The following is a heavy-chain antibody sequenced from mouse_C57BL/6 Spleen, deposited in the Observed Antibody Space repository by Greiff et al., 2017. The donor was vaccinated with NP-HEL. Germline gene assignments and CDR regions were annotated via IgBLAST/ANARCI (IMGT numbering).Heavy chain of an antibody. CDR3: ARDRRILYFDY. CDR1: GFTFSSYA. V-gene: IGHV5-4*01. CDR2: ISDGGSYT. Sequence: EVQGVESGGGLVKPGGSLKLSCAASGFTFSSYAMSWVRQTPEKRLEWVATISDGGSYTYYPDNVKGRFTISRDNAKNNLYLQMSHLKSEDTAMYYCARDRRILYFDYWGQGTTLTVSS. J-gene: IGHJ2*01.